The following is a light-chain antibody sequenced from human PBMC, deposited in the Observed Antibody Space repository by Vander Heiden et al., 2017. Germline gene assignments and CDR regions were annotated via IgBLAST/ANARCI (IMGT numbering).Light chain of an antibody. CDR3: QQQNNWPPWT. CDR2: GAA. V-gene: IGKV3-15*01. J-gene: IGKJ1*01. Sequence: EIVMTQSPATLSVSPGERATLSCRASESVSSNLAWYQQKPRQTPRLLIYGAATRATGIPARFSGSGCGAEFTLTISSRQSEDFAVYYYQQQNNWPPWTFGQGTKVEIK. CDR1: ESVSSN.